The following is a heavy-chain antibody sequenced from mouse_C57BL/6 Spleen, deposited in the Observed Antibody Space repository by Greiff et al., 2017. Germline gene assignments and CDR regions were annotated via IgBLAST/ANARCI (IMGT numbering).Heavy chain of an antibody. V-gene: IGHV1-15*01. D-gene: IGHD2-3*01. CDR1: GYTFTDYE. J-gene: IGHJ3*01. Sequence: VKLVESGAELVRPGASVTLSCKASGYTFTDYEMHWVKQTPVHGLEWIGAIDPETGGTAYNQKFKGKAILTADKSSSTAYMELRSLTSEDSAVYYCTRWLLRSFAYWGQGTLVTVSA. CDR2: IDPETGGT. CDR3: TRWLLRSFAY.